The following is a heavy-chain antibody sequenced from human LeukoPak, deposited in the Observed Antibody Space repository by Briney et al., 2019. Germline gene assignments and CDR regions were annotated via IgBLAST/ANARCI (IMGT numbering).Heavy chain of an antibody. CDR3: ARGVDYYNWFDP. CDR1: RYTFTSYD. Sequence: ASVKVSCKASRYTFTSYDINWVRQATGQGLEWMGWMNPNSGNTGYAQKFQGRVTMTRNTSISTAYMELSSLRSEDTAVYYCARGVDYYNWFDPWGQGTLVTVSS. J-gene: IGHJ5*02. D-gene: IGHD5-12*01. V-gene: IGHV1-8*01. CDR2: MNPNSGNT.